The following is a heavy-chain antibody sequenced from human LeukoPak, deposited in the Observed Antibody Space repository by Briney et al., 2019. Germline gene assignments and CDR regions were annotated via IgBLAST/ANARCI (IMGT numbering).Heavy chain of an antibody. V-gene: IGHV1-8*02. CDR1: GYTYKNYD. J-gene: IGHJ4*02. CDR2: MNPNSGNT. CDR3: ARATPGGLHGYSFDY. D-gene: IGHD5-24*01. Sequence: ASVKVSCKASGYTYKNYDINWVRQATGQGLEWMGWMNPNSGNTGFAQKFQDRVSMTRDTSINTAYMELTSLRSGDTAVYYCARATPGGLHGYSFDYWGQGTVVTVYS.